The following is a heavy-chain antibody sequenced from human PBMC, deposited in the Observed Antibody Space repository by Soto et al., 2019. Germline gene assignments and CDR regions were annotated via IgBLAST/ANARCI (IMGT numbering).Heavy chain of an antibody. CDR2: ISYDGTNK. J-gene: IGHJ6*02. CDR1: GFTFSTYA. CDR3: AKDGGGYNYGYVMLDKYYYGMDV. D-gene: IGHD5-18*01. Sequence: QVQLVESGGGVVQPGRSLRLSCAASGFTFSTYAMHWVRQAPGKGLEWVAVISYDGTNKYYADSVRARFTISRDNSKNTLFLQMNSLRAEDTAVYYCAKDGGGYNYGYVMLDKYYYGMDVWGQGTTVTVSS. V-gene: IGHV3-30-3*01.